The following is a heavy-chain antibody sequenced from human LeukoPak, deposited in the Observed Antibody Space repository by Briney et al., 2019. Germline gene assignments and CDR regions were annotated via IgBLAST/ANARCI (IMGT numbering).Heavy chain of an antibody. CDR1: GGSISSYY. CDR2: IYYSGST. V-gene: IGHV4-59*08. Sequence: SETLSLTCTVSGGSISSYYWSWIRQPPGKGLEWIGYIYYSGSTNYNPSLKSRVTIPVDTSKNQFSLKLSSVTAADTAVYYCARHGTENFDYWGQGTLVTVSS. J-gene: IGHJ4*02. CDR3: ARHGTENFDY.